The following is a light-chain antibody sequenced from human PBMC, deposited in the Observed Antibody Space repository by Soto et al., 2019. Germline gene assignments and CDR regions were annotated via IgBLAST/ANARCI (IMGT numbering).Light chain of an antibody. CDR1: QSVSRNY. CDR2: GAS. Sequence: EIVLTQSPGTLSLSPGERATLSCRASQSVSRNYLAWYQQKPGQAPRLLMYGASSRATGIPDRFSGSGSGTDFTLTISRLEPEDFAVYYCQQYDTSPPVYTFGQGTKLEIK. J-gene: IGKJ2*01. CDR3: QQYDTSPPVYT. V-gene: IGKV3-20*01.